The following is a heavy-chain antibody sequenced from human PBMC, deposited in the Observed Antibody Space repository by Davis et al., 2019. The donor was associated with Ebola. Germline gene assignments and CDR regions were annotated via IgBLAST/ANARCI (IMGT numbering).Heavy chain of an antibody. CDR2: ISAGGGST. Sequence: ESLKISCAASGFTFSSYAMSWVRQAPGKGLEWVSAISAGGGSTYYADSVKGRFTISRDNSKNTLYLQMNSLRDEDTAVYYCAKGSVTIFGVAPDYYGMDVWGKGTTVTVSS. CDR3: AKGSVTIFGVAPDYYGMDV. CDR1: GFTFSSYA. J-gene: IGHJ6*04. V-gene: IGHV3-23*01. D-gene: IGHD3-3*01.